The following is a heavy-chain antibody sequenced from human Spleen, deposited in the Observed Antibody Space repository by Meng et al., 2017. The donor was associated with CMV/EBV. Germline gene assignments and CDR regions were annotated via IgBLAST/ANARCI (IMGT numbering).Heavy chain of an antibody. Sequence: TCGAYGGSFSGPYRSWIRQSPGKGLEWIGEIYHTGITNYNPSLKSRVTISLDTSKMQFSLKLTSVTAADTAVYYCATSPDGPAGFDYWGQGVLVTVSS. CDR1: GGSFSGPY. V-gene: IGHV4-34*01. CDR2: IYHTGIT. CDR3: ATSPDGPAGFDY. J-gene: IGHJ4*02. D-gene: IGHD2-2*01.